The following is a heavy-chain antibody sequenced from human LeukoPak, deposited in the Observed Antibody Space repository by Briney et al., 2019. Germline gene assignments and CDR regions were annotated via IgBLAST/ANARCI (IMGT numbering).Heavy chain of an antibody. D-gene: IGHD3-22*01. CDR3: ARDQTMIVED. CDR2: ISSSGRYI. Sequence: PGGSLRLSCAASGFTVGTNSMSWVRQAPGKGLEWVSSISSSGRYIYYADSVKGRFTISRDNAKNSLYLQMNSLRAEDTAVYYCARDQTMIVEDWGQGTLVTVSS. CDR1: GFTVGTNS. J-gene: IGHJ4*02. V-gene: IGHV3-21*01.